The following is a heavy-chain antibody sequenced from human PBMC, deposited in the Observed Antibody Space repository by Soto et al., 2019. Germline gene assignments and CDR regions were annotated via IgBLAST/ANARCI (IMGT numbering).Heavy chain of an antibody. CDR2: IIPIFGTA. D-gene: IGHD3-16*02. CDR1: GGTFSSYA. CDR3: AKGGIDWGSSWYFDL. Sequence: QVQLVQSGAEVKKPGSSVKVSCKASGGTFSSYAISWVRQAPGQGLEWMGGIIPIFGTANYAQKFQGRGTITADESTSTAYMELSSLRSEYTAVYYSAKGGIDWGSSWYFDLWGRGTLVTVSS. V-gene: IGHV1-69*12. J-gene: IGHJ2*01.